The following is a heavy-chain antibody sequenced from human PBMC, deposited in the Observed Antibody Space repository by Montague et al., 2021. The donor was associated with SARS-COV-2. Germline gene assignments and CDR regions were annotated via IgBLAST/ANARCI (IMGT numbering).Heavy chain of an antibody. D-gene: IGHD2-15*01. CDR1: DGSLSNYY. CDR3: ARALYCSGGSCYPNWFDP. V-gene: IGHV4-34*01. J-gene: IGHJ5*02. Sequence: SETLSLTCAIYDGSLSNYYWNWIRQPPGKGLECIGEINRGGNTNYNPSLKNRVTISVDTSKNQFSLKLSSVTAADTAVYYCARALYCSGGSCYPNWFDPWGQGTLVTVSS. CDR2: INRGGNT.